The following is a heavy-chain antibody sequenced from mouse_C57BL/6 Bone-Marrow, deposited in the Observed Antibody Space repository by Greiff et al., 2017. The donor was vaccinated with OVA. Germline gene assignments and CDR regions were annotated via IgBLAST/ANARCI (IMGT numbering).Heavy chain of an antibody. J-gene: IGHJ3*01. V-gene: IGHV5-2*01. Sequence: EVQVVESGGGLVQPGESLKLSCESNEYEFPSYDMSWVRKTPEKRLELVAAINSDGGSTYYPDTMERRFTISRDNTKNTLYLQMSSLRSEDTALYDWARRDDGYSWFAYWGQGTLVTVSA. CDR1: EYEFPSYD. CDR2: INSDGGST. D-gene: IGHD2-3*01. CDR3: ARRDDGYSWFAY.